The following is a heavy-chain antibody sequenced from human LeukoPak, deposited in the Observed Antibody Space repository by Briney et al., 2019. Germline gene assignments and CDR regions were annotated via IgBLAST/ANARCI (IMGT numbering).Heavy chain of an antibody. Sequence: GGSLRLSCAPSGFTSRIYRTSWVREAPGKGQEWGANIKQDVGAKSYVDSVRGRFTISRDNAKNSLYLQMNSLRAEDTAVYYCARDPDGYCSGGSCPQGWFDPWGQGTLVTVSS. CDR2: IKQDVGAK. D-gene: IGHD2-15*01. CDR3: ARDPDGYCSGGSCPQGWFDP. CDR1: GFTSRIYR. J-gene: IGHJ5*02. V-gene: IGHV3-7*03.